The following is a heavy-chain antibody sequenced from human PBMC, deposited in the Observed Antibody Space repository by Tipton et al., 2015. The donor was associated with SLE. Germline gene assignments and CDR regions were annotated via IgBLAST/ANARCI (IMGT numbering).Heavy chain of an antibody. CDR3: ARCYSPFIITMVRGFDI. V-gene: IGHV3-74*01. Sequence: SLRLSCAASGFTFSSYWMHWVRQAPGKGLVWVSRINSDGSSTSYADSVKGRFTISRDNAKNTLYLQMNSLRAEDTAVYYCARCYSPFIITMVRGFDIWGQGTMVTVSS. CDR1: GFTFSSYW. D-gene: IGHD3-10*01. J-gene: IGHJ3*02. CDR2: INSDGSST.